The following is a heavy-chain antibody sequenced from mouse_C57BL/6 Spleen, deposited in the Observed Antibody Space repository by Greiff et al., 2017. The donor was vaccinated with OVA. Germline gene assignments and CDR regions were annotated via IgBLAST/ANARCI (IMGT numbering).Heavy chain of an antibody. J-gene: IGHJ2*01. CDR3: AREDYYGSSIDY. CDR1: GFTFSDYY. V-gene: IGHV5-16*01. D-gene: IGHD1-1*01. CDR2: INYDGSST. Sequence: EVMLVESEGGLVQPGSSMKLSCTASGFTFSDYYMAWVRQVPEKGLEWVANINYDGSSTYYLDSLKSRFIISRDNAKNILYLQMSSLKSEDTATDYCAREDYYGSSIDYWGQGTTLTVSS.